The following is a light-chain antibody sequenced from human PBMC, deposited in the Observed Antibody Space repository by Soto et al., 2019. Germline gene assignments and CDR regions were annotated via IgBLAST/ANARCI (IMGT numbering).Light chain of an antibody. CDR2: GTS. CDR1: QSVPRNY. V-gene: IGKV3-20*01. CDR3: QQYGRSIN. Sequence: EVVLTQSPGTLSLSPGEIATLSCRASQSVPRNYLAWYQQKPGQAPRLLIYGTSSRATGIPDRFSGSGSGTDFTPTISRLEPEDFAVFYCQQYGRSINFGQGTRLEIK. J-gene: IGKJ5*01.